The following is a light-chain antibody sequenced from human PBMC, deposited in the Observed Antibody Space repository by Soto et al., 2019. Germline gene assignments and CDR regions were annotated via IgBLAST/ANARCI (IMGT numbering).Light chain of an antibody. J-gene: IGKJ2*01. CDR2: DAS. CDR3: QRYGSSPYT. Sequence: EIVLTQSPGTLSLSPGERATLSCRASQSVGRALAWYRQKPGQAPRLLIYDASNRPPGIPDRFSGSGSGTDFPLTINRLEPEDFAVYYCQRYGSSPYTFGQGTKLEIK. V-gene: IGKV3-20*01. CDR1: QSVGRA.